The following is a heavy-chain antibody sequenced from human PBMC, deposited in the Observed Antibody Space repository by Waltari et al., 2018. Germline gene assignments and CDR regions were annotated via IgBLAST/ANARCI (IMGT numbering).Heavy chain of an antibody. CDR2: IYYSGST. J-gene: IGHJ4*02. D-gene: IGHD1-26*01. CDR3: ARSLGVGATLLDY. V-gene: IGHV4-39*07. Sequence: QLQLQESGPGLVKPSATLSLTCTVSGGSISSSRYYWAWIRQPPGKGLEWIGSIYYSGSTYYNPSLKSRVTISVDTSKNQFSLKLSSVTAADTAVYYCARSLGVGATLLDYWGQGTLVTVSS. CDR1: GGSISSSRYY.